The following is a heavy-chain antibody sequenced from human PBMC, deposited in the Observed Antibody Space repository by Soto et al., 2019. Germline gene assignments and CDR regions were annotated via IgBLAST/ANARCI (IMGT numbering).Heavy chain of an antibody. CDR2: IYYSGNT. CDR3: ARRATASGSGLDY. J-gene: IGHJ4*02. Sequence: QLQLQESGPGLVKPSETLSLTCTVSGGSISSSPYYWDWIRQPPGRGLAWIGSIYYSGNTYFNPSPKTRVTISVDTSKNQFALRLSSVTAADTAVYYCARRATASGSGLDYWGQGTLVTVSS. V-gene: IGHV4-39*01. CDR1: GGSISSSPYY. D-gene: IGHD3-10*01.